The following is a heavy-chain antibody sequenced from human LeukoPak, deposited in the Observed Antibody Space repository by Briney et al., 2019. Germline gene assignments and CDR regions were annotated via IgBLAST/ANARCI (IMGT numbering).Heavy chain of an antibody. J-gene: IGHJ4*02. D-gene: IGHD6-19*01. Sequence: PSETLSLTCTVSGGSISSGDYYWSWIRQPPGKGLEWIGYIYYSGSTYYNPSLKSRVTISVDTSKNQFSLKLSSVTAADTAVYYCARVRAVAGRGFDYSGQGTLVTVSS. CDR3: ARVRAVAGRGFDY. CDR1: GGSISSGDYY. CDR2: IYYSGST. V-gene: IGHV4-30-4*08.